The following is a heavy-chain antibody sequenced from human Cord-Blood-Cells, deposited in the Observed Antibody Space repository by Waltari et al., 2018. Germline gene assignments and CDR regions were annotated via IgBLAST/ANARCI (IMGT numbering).Heavy chain of an antibody. V-gene: IGHV4-39*01. CDR1: GGSISSSTYY. J-gene: IGHJ4*02. CDR2: IYYSGST. Sequence: QLQLQASGPGLVKPSETLSLTCTVSGGSISSSTYYWGWIRQPPGKGLEWFGGIYYSGSTYYNPSLKSRVTISVDTSKNQFSLKLSSVTAADTAVYYCATSPNWNYNHWGQGTLVTVSS. CDR3: ATSPNWNYNH. D-gene: IGHD1-7*01.